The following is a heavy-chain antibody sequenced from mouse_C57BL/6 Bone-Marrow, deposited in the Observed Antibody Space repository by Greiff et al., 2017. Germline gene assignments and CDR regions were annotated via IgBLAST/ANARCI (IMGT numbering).Heavy chain of an antibody. J-gene: IGHJ4*01. CDR3: AGGWYYYAMDY. V-gene: IGHV1-54*01. D-gene: IGHD3-3*01. Sequence: VQLQQSGAELVRPGTSVKVSCKASGYAFTNYLIEWVKQRPGQGLEWIGVINPGSGGTNYNEKFKGKATLTADKSSSTAYMQLSSLTSEDSAVYFRAGGWYYYAMDYWGQGTSVTVSS. CDR1: GYAFTNYL. CDR2: INPGSGGT.